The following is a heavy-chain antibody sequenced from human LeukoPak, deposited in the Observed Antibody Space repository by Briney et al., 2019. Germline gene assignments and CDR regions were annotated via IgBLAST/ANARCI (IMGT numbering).Heavy chain of an antibody. D-gene: IGHD5-18*01. CDR3: ARKYSYGYNTLDD. CDR1: GGFISSSNW. Sequence: SGTLSLTCAVSGGFISSSNWWSWVRQPPGKGLEWIGEIYHSGSTNYNPSLKSRVTISVDKSKNQFSLKLSSVTAADTAVYYCARKYSYGYNTLDDWGQGTLVTVSS. CDR2: IYHSGST. J-gene: IGHJ4*02. V-gene: IGHV4-4*02.